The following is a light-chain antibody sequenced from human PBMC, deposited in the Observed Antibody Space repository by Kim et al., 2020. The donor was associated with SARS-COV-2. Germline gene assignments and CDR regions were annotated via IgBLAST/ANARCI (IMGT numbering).Light chain of an antibody. CDR1: NIGSKN. J-gene: IGLJ2*01. CDR3: QVWDCRTVV. CDR2: RDS. Sequence: SYELTQPLSVSVALGQTARITCGGNNIGSKNVHWYQQKPGQAPVLVIYRDSNRPSGIPERFSGSNSGNTATLTISRAQAGDEADYYCQVWDCRTVV. V-gene: IGLV3-9*01.